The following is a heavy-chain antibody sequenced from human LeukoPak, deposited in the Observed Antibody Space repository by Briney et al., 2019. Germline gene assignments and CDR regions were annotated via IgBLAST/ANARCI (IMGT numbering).Heavy chain of an antibody. CDR1: GYTFTSYD. Sequence: ASVKVSCKASGYTFTSYDINWVRQATGQGLEWMGWMNPNSGNTGYAQKFQGRVTMTRNTSISTAYMELSSLRSEDTAVYYCARGLYSSSWYLRLDQPPYYWGQGTLVTVSS. J-gene: IGHJ4*02. CDR2: MNPNSGNT. V-gene: IGHV1-8*01. CDR3: ARGLYSSSWYLRLDQPPYY. D-gene: IGHD6-13*01.